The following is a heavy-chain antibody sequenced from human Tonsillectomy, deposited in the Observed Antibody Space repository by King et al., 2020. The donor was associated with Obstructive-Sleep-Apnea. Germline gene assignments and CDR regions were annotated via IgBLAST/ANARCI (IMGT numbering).Heavy chain of an antibody. CDR1: GYTFTGYY. V-gene: IGHV1-2*04. J-gene: IGHJ4*02. Sequence: VQLVESGAEVKKPGASVKVSCKASGYTFTGYYIHWVRQAPGQGLEWMGWINPNTSGTNYAQTFQGWVTLTTDTSISTAYMELSRLRSDDAALYFCARGERSYYAHFDYWGQGTLVTVS. D-gene: IGHD1-26*01. CDR2: INPNTSGT. CDR3: ARGERSYYAHFDY.